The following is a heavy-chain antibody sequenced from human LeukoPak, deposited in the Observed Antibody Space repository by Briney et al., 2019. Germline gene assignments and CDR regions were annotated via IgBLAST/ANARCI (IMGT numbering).Heavy chain of an antibody. V-gene: IGHV1-3*01. CDR3: ARDFESSFSFDY. CDR2: VNGGNDKT. J-gene: IGHJ4*02. CDR1: GHSFIRYA. Sequence: ASVKVSCKASGHSFIRYALHWVRQAPGQRPEWMGWVNGGNDKTAYSKKFQGRVTITRDASASTTYMEFSSLRPEDTAVYYCARDFESSFSFDYWGQGTLVTVSS. D-gene: IGHD3-22*01.